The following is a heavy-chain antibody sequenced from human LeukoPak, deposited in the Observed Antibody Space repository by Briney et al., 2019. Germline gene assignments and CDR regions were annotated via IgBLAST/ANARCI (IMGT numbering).Heavy chain of an antibody. CDR3: ARVGGYYGSGSSPNYYYGMDV. Sequence: PSETLSLTCTVSGGSISSYYWSWIRQPPGKGLEWIGYIYYSGSTNYNPSLKSRVTISVDTSKNQFSLKLSSVTAADTAVYYCARVGGYYGSGSSPNYYYGMDVWGQGTTVTVSS. J-gene: IGHJ6*02. V-gene: IGHV4-59*12. CDR1: GGSISSYY. CDR2: IYYSGST. D-gene: IGHD3-10*01.